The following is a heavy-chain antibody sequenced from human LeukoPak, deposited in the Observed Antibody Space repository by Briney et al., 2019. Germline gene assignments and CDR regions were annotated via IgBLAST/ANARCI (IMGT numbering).Heavy chain of an antibody. D-gene: IGHD3-22*01. J-gene: IGHJ4*02. V-gene: IGHV3-7*01. Sequence: DSVKGRFAISRDNANNSLYLQMNSLRAEDTAVYYCARLSANSSAYFFDYWGQGTLVTVSS. CDR3: ARLSANSSAYFFDY.